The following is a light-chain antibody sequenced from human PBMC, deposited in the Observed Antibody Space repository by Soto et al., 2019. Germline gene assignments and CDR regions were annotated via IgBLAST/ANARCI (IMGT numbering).Light chain of an antibody. CDR2: EVS. CDR3: SSFTSSGTYV. V-gene: IGLV2-14*01. J-gene: IGLJ1*01. CDR1: SSDVGGYNY. Sequence: QSALTQPASVSGSAGQSITISYTGTSSDVGGYNYVSWYQQHPGKAPKVMIYEVSYRPSGVSNRFSGSKSGNTASLTISGLQAEDEADYYCSSFTSSGTYVFGTGTKVTVL.